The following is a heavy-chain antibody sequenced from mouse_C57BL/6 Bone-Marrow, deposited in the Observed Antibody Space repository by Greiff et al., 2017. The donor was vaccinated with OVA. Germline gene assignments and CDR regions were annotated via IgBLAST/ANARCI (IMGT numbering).Heavy chain of an antibody. V-gene: IGHV5-4*01. CDR3: ARGFDYGSPWFAY. CDR1: GFTFSSYA. J-gene: IGHJ3*01. CDR2: ISHGGSYT. Sequence: EVQLVESGGGLVKPGGSLKLSCAASGFTFSSYAMSWVRQTPEKRLEWVATISHGGSYTYYPDNVKGRFTISRDNAKNNLYLQMSHLKSEDTAMYYCARGFDYGSPWFAYWGQGTLVTVSA. D-gene: IGHD1-1*01.